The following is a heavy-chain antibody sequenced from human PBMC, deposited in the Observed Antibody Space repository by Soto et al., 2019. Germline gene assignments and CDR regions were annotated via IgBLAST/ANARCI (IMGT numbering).Heavy chain of an antibody. J-gene: IGHJ2*01. CDR1: GFTFSGYA. V-gene: IGHV3-23*01. Sequence: EVQLLDSGGGLVQPGGSLRLSCAASGFTFSGYALTWVRQAPGKGLEWVSAISGGGDATFYADSVKGRFTISRDNSKNSLYLQIKTLRAEDTAVYYCARKVSGSTGRPDLWYFNTWGRGTLVTVSS. CDR2: ISGGGDAT. CDR3: ARKVSGSTGRPDLWYFNT. D-gene: IGHD3-10*01.